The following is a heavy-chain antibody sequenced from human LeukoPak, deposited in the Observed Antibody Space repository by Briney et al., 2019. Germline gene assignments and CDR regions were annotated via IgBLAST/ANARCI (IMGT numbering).Heavy chain of an antibody. CDR1: GYTFTGYY. Sequence: ASVKVSCKASGYTFTGYYMHWLRQAPGQGLEWMGRINPNSGGTNYAHKFQGRVTMTRDTSISTAYMEMSRLRSDDTGVYYCAILWFGERNRDYWGQGTLVTVSS. V-gene: IGHV1-2*05. CDR2: INPNSGGT. J-gene: IGHJ4*02. D-gene: IGHD3-10*01. CDR3: AILWFGERNRDY.